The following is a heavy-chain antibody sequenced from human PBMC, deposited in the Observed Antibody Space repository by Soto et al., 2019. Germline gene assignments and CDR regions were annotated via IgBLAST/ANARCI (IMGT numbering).Heavy chain of an antibody. CDR1: GHTFTSYD. D-gene: IGHD3-10*01. V-gene: IGHV1-8*01. J-gene: IGHJ4*02. Sequence: ASVKVSCKASGHTFTSYDINWVRQATGQGLEWMGWMNPNSGNTGYAQKFQGRVTMTRNTSISTAYMELSSLRSEDTAVYYCARGAPSNVLLWFGELIYWGQGTLVTVSS. CDR3: ARGAPSNVLLWFGELIY. CDR2: MNPNSGNT.